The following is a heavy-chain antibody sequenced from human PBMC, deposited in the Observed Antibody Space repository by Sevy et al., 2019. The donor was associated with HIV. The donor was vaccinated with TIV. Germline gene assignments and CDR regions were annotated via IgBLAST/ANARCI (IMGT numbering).Heavy chain of an antibody. CDR2: ISSGSRYT. Sequence: GGSLRLSCAASGFSFSDYYMTWIRHAPGKGLEWVSYISSGSRYTNYADSVKGRFAISRDNAENSLYLQMSSLRAEDLAVYYCASVRVVGADYYFDYWGQGTLVTVSS. V-gene: IGHV3-11*06. CDR3: ASVRVVGADYYFDY. D-gene: IGHD1-26*01. J-gene: IGHJ4*02. CDR1: GFSFSDYY.